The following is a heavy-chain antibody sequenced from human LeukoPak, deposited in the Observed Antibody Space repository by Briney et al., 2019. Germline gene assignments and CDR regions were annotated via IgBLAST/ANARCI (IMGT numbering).Heavy chain of an antibody. D-gene: IGHD3-3*01. CDR3: ARDHGDDAFDI. Sequence: ASVKVSCKASGYTFTNYYIHWVRQAPGQGLEWMGWINSNRGGTNYAQKFQGRVTMTRDTSISTAYMELRSVRSDDTAVYYCARDHGDDAFDIWGPGTMVTVSS. CDR1: GYTFTNYY. V-gene: IGHV1-2*02. CDR2: INSNRGGT. J-gene: IGHJ3*02.